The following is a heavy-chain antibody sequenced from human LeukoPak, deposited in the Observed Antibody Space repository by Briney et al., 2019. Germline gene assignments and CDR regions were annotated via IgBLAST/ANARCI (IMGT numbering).Heavy chain of an antibody. J-gene: IGHJ3*02. V-gene: IGHV3-30*18. CDR3: AKDAGIVGATGAFDI. CDR2: ISYDGSNK. D-gene: IGHD1-26*01. CDR1: GFTFSSYG. Sequence: GRSLRLSCAASGFTFSSYGMHWVRQAPGKGLEWVAVISYDGSNKYYADSVKGRFTISRDNSKNTLYLQMNSLRAEDTAVYYCAKDAGIVGATGAFDIWGQGTMVTVSS.